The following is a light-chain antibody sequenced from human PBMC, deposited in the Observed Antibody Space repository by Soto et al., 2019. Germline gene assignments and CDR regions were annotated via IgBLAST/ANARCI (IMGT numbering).Light chain of an antibody. CDR1: QGINSR. Sequence: DVQMTQSPSSLSASVGDRVTITCRASQGINSRLAWYQQKPGKVPNLLIYAASTLQSGVPSRFSGSGSGTDFTLTISSLQPEDVATYYCQNYNSAPPAGAFGGGTKVEIK. J-gene: IGKJ4*01. CDR3: QNYNSAPPAGA. CDR2: AAS. V-gene: IGKV1-27*01.